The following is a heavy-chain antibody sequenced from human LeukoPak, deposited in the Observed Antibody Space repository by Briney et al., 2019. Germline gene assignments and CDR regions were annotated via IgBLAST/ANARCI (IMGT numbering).Heavy chain of an antibody. Sequence: PSETLSLTCTVSGGSISSSSYYWGWIRQPPGKGLEWIGSIYYSGSTYYNPSLKSRVTISVDTSKNQFPLKLSSVTAADTAVYYCARQEKGYQLLPFDYWGQGTLVTVSS. CDR3: ARQEKGYQLLPFDY. J-gene: IGHJ4*02. D-gene: IGHD2-2*01. CDR2: IYYSGST. CDR1: GGSISSSSYY. V-gene: IGHV4-39*01.